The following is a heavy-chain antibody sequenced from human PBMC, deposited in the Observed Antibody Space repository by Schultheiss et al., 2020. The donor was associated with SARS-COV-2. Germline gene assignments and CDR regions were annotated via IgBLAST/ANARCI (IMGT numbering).Heavy chain of an antibody. J-gene: IGHJ5*02. V-gene: IGHV4-59*01. Sequence: GSLRLSCTVSGGSTNTYYWSWIRQPPGKGLEWIGYFYSSENTNYNPSLQSRVTMSVDVSKKQLSLRLSSVTAADSAVYYCARGSEGFDPWGQGTQVTVSS. CDR3: ARGSEGFDP. CDR1: GGSTNTYY. CDR2: FYSSENT.